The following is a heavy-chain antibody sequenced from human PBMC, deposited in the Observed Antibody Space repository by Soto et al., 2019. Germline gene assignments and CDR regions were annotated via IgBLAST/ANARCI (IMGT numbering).Heavy chain of an antibody. V-gene: IGHV3-30-3*01. J-gene: IGHJ6*02. Sequence: QVQVVESGGGVVQPGRSLRLSCAASEFTFRSYAMHWVRQAPGKGLEWVSIISYDGRNKYYADAVRGRFSISRDNSKNTRYLQMNSLRAEDTAVYYCAREGGYCSGGSCYPTGMDVWGQGTTVTVSS. CDR1: EFTFRSYA. CDR2: ISYDGRNK. CDR3: AREGGYCSGGSCYPTGMDV. D-gene: IGHD2-15*01.